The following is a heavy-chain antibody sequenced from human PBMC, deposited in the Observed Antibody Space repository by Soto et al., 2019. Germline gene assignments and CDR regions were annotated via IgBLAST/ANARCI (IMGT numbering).Heavy chain of an antibody. Sequence: QMQLQESGPGLVKPSQTLSLSCTVSGGSISSSSYYWTWIRQHPGKGLGWIGNIYYTGNKYYNPSLKSRVTISVDRSKNQFSLKLNSVTAADTAVYYCARDHPVGYGMDVWGQGTTVTVSS. CDR3: ARDHPVGYGMDV. V-gene: IGHV4-31*03. J-gene: IGHJ6*02. D-gene: IGHD1-26*01. CDR1: GGSISSSSYY. CDR2: IYYTGNK.